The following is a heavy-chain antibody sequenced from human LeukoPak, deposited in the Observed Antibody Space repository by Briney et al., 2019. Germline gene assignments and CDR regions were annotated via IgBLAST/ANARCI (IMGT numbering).Heavy chain of an antibody. J-gene: IGHJ4*02. CDR2: IYHSGST. D-gene: IGHD3-10*01. CDR3: AREYYYGSVKEFDY. Sequence: KSSETLSLTCTVSGYSISSGYYWGWIRQPPGKGLEWIGSIYHSGSTYYNPSLKSRVTISVDTSKNQFSLKLSSVTAADTAVYYCAREYYYGSVKEFDYWGQGTLVTVSS. V-gene: IGHV4-38-2*02. CDR1: GYSISSGYY.